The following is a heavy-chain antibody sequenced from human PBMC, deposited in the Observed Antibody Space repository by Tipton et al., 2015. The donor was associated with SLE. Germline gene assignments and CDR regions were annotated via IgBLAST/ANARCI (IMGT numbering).Heavy chain of an antibody. D-gene: IGHD4/OR15-4a*01. CDR2: TTHSGKT. V-gene: IGHV4-34*09. Sequence: TLSLTCAVYRGSFSGYYWSWIRRPPGKGLEWIGETTHSGKTNYNPSLKSPIAISVDTSKNQFSLRLTSVTAADTAVYYCARESALNANYGWFDPWGQGTLVTGSS. J-gene: IGHJ5*02. CDR3: ARESALNANYGWFDP. CDR1: RGSFSGYY.